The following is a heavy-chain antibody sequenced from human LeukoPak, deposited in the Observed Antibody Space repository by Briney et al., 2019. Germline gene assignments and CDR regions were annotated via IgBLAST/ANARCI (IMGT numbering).Heavy chain of an antibody. J-gene: IGHJ5*02. Sequence: GGSLRLSCAASGFTFNDYYMSWIRQAPGKGLEWLSYINIGGTNTHNADSVKGRFTISRDNAKKSLYLEMNNLRAGDTAVYYCATDGAGFDTWGQGVLVTVSS. CDR3: ATDGAGFDT. V-gene: IGHV3-11*01. CDR1: GFTFNDYY. CDR2: INIGGTNT.